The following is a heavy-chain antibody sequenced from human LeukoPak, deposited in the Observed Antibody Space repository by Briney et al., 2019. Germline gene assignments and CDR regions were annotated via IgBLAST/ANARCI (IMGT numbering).Heavy chain of an antibody. Sequence: GGSLRLSCAASGFTFSTDAMNWVRQAPAKGLEWVSTIGGGGPTTDYADSVKDRFTISRDNSKNTLYLQMNSLRAEDTAVYFCARGFLGGTDQYFDSWGQGTLVTVSS. V-gene: IGHV3-23*01. CDR2: IGGGGPTT. CDR3: ARGFLGGTDQYFDS. D-gene: IGHD6-19*01. J-gene: IGHJ4*02. CDR1: GFTFSTDA.